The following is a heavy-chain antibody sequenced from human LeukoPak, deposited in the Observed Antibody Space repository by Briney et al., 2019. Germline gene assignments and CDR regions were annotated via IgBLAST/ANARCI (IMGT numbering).Heavy chain of an antibody. CDR3: ARVSCTSTSCCSSTYYFDY. V-gene: IGHV1-8*01. J-gene: IGHJ4*02. Sequence: ASVKVSCKASGYTFTSYDINWVRQATGQGLEWMGWMNPNSGNTGYVQKFQGRVTMTRNTSISTAYMELSSLRSEDTAVYYCARVSCTSTSCCSSTYYFDYWGQGTLVTVSS. D-gene: IGHD2-2*01. CDR1: GYTFTSYD. CDR2: MNPNSGNT.